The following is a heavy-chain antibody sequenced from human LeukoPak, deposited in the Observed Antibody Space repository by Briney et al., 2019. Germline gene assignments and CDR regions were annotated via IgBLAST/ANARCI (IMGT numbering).Heavy chain of an antibody. CDR3: ARDKPLAPLHYYDSSGYYGY. D-gene: IGHD3-22*01. J-gene: IGHJ4*02. V-gene: IGHV1-46*01. CDR2: INPSGGGT. Sequence: ASVKVSCKASGYTFTSYYMHWVRQAPGQGLEWMGIINPSGGGTSYAQKFQGRVTMTRDTSTSTVYMELSSLRSEDTAVYYCARDKPLAPLHYYDSSGYYGYWGQGTLVTVSS. CDR1: GYTFTSYY.